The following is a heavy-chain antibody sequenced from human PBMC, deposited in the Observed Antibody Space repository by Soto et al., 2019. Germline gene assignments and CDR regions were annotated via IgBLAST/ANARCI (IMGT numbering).Heavy chain of an antibody. D-gene: IGHD1-26*01. CDR2: ITVNGNT. CDR1: GAYISDFS. CDR3: SRESGENRTQEAQ. J-gene: IGHJ1*01. Sequence: QVQQLESGPGLVKPWDTLSLTCTVSGAYISDFSWSWIRQPAGKGLEWIGRITVNGNTQYNPSFKRRITMAKDTAKKQFSLNLSAGTAGDTALDYCSRESGENRTQEAQWGQGALGTVSS. V-gene: IGHV4-4*07.